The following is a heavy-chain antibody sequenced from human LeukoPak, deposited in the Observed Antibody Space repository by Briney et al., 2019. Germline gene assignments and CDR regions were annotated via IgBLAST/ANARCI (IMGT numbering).Heavy chain of an antibody. CDR3: AKDPALLWFGGDGFDP. V-gene: IGHV3-23*01. CDR2: ISGSGGST. CDR1: GFTFSSYG. J-gene: IGHJ5*02. Sequence: PGGSLRLSCAASGFTFSSYGMSWVRQAPGKGLEWVSAISGSGGSTYYADSVKGRFTISRDNSKNTLYLQMNSLRAEDTAVYYCAKDPALLWFGGDGFDPWGQGTLVTVSS. D-gene: IGHD3-10*01.